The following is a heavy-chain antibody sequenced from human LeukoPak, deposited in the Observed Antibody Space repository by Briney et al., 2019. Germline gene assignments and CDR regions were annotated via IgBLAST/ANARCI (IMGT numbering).Heavy chain of an antibody. Sequence: SQTLSLTCTVSGGSISSGSYSWSWIRQPAGKGLEWIGRIYTSGSTNYNPSLKSRVTISVDTSKNQFSLKLSSVTAADTAVYYCARWYYDGSGYNDYWGQGTLVTDSS. J-gene: IGHJ4*02. D-gene: IGHD3-22*01. CDR3: ARWYYDGSGYNDY. CDR1: GGSISSGSYS. CDR2: IYTSGST. V-gene: IGHV4-61*02.